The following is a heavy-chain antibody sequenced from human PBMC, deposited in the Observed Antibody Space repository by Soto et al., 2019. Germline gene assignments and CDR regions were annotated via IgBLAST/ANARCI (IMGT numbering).Heavy chain of an antibody. CDR2: IKSKTDGGTT. D-gene: IGHD6-6*01. V-gene: IGHV3-15*01. J-gene: IGHJ3*02. CDR3: ASIAARHAFDI. CDR1: GFTFSNAW. Sequence: GGSLRLSCAASGFTFSNAWMSWVRQAPGKGLEWVGRIKSKTDGGTTDYAAPVKGRFTISRDDSKNTLYLQMNSLKTEDTAVYYCASIAARHAFDIWGQGTMVTVSS.